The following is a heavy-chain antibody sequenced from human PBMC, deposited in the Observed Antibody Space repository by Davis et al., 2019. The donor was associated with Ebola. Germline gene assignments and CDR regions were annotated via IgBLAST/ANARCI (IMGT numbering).Heavy chain of an antibody. J-gene: IGHJ4*02. Sequence: SETLSLTCTVSGDSISSADYSWSWIRQPPGKGLEWIGYIYHSGSTYYNPSLKSRVTISVDRSKNQFSLKLSSVTAADTAVYYCARGSGWPPWDFDYWGQGTLVTVSS. CDR3: ARGSGWPPWDFDY. CDR1: GDSISSADYS. D-gene: IGHD6-19*01. V-gene: IGHV4-30-2*01. CDR2: IYHSGST.